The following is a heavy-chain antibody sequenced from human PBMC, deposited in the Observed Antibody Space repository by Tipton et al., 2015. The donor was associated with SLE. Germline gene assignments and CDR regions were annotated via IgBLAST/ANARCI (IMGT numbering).Heavy chain of an antibody. V-gene: IGHV1-46*01. Sequence: QSGAEVKKPGASVKVSCKASGYTFTSYYMHWVRQAPGQGLEWMGIINPSGGSTSYAQKFQGRVTMTRDTSTSTVYMELSRLRSDDTAVYYCAKRITMVRGGAFDIWGQGTMVTVSS. D-gene: IGHD3-10*01. CDR2: INPSGGST. J-gene: IGHJ3*02. CDR3: AKRITMVRGGAFDI. CDR1: GYTFTSYY.